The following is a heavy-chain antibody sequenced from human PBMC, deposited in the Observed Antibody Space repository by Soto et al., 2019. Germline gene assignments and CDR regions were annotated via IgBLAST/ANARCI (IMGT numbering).Heavy chain of an antibody. D-gene: IGHD3-22*01. CDR2: ICSSSST. V-gene: IGHV3-66*01. CDR1: GFTVSSNY. J-gene: IGHJ3*02. Sequence: GGSLRLSCAASGFTVSSNYMSWVRQAPGKGLEWVSVICSSSSTYYADSVKGRFTISRDNAKNSLYLQMNSLRAEDTAVYYCARDATMIVVVIRESSDAFDIWGQGTMVTVSS. CDR3: ARDATMIVVVIRESSDAFDI.